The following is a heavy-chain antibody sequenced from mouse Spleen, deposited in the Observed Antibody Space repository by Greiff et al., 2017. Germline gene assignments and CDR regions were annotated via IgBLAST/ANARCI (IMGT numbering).Heavy chain of an antibody. D-gene: IGHD2-4*01. J-gene: IGHJ1*01. CDR1: GYTFTSYW. CDR3: TRNSTMITTDVGLRV. V-gene: IGHV1-5*01. CDR2: IYPGNSDT. Sequence: EVKVEESGTVLARPGASVKMSCKTSGYTFTSYWMHWVKQRPGQGLEWIGAIYPGNSDTSYNQKFKGKAKLTAVTSASTAYMELSSLTNEDSAVYYCTRNSTMITTDVGLRVWGAGTTVTVSS.